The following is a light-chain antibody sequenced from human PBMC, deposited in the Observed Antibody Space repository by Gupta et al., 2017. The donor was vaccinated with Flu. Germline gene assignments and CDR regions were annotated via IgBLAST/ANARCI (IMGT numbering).Light chain of an antibody. CDR3: QKYKDGTGM. Sequence: VTLSVVPRERQTLCVRASQSVNSNWSWYKQKHGQAPRICSAGACSRATGIQARCSGSGSGTEFTLTSSSLESEDVEVYWCQKYKDGTGMFGQGTKVEVK. V-gene: IGKV3-15*01. J-gene: IGKJ1*01. CDR1: QSVNSN. CDR2: GAC.